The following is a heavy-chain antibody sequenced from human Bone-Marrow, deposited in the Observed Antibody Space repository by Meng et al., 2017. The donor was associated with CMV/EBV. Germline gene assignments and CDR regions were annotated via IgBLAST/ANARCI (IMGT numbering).Heavy chain of an antibody. D-gene: IGHD3-16*02. Sequence: ASVKVSCKASGFTFSTYVITWVRQAPGQGLEWMGWFNGYNGDTNYAQKAQGRVTVTIDTSTNTAYMEMRSLRSDDTAVYYCARDSFYDYVWGSYRLFDYWGQGTLVTVSS. CDR2: FNGYNGDT. CDR3: ARDSFYDYVWGSYRLFDY. J-gene: IGHJ4*02. V-gene: IGHV1-18*01. CDR1: GFTFSTYV.